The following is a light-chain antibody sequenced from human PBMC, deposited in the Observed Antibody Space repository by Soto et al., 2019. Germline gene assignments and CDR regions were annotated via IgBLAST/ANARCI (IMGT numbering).Light chain of an antibody. V-gene: IGKV3-20*01. J-gene: IGKJ1*01. Sequence: EVVLTQSPDTLSLSPGERATLSCRASQSVSSNYLAWYQQKLGQAPRLLIFAASSRATGIPDRFSGSGSGTDFTLTISRLEPEDFAVYYCQQYGGLPRTFGQGTKVEIK. CDR1: QSVSSNY. CDR3: QQYGGLPRT. CDR2: AAS.